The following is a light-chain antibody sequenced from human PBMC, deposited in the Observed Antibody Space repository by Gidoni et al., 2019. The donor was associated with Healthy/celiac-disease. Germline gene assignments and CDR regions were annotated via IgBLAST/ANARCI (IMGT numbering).Light chain of an antibody. CDR2: QDS. J-gene: IGLJ2*01. CDR3: QAWDSSTVV. CDR1: QLGDKY. V-gene: IGLV3-1*01. Sequence: SYELTQPPSVSVSPGQTASITCSGDQLGDKYACWYQQNPGQSPVLVIYQDSKRPSGIPARFSGSNSGNTATLTISGTQAMDEADYYCQAWDSSTVVFGGGTKLTVL.